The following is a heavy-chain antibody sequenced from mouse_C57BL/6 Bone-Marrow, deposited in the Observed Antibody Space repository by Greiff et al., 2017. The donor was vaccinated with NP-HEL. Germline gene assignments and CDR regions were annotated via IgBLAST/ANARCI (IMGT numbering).Heavy chain of an antibody. CDR1: GFTFSDYG. J-gene: IGHJ1*03. CDR2: ISNLAYSI. V-gene: IGHV5-15*01. Sequence: EVMLVESGGGLVQPGGSLKLSCAASGFTFSDYGMAWVRQAPRKGPEWVAFISNLAYSIYYADTVTGRFTISREHAKHTLYLEMSSLRSEDTAMYYCARHGYGSSYWYFDVWGTGTTVTVSS. CDR3: ARHGYGSSYWYFDV. D-gene: IGHD1-1*01.